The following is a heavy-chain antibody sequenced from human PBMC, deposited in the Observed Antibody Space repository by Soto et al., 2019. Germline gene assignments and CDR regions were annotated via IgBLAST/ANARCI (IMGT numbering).Heavy chain of an antibody. D-gene: IGHD3-3*02. CDR2: IYYSGST. CDR3: ASPKIAFYNWFDP. J-gene: IGHJ5*02. Sequence: PSETLSLTCTVSGGSISSSSYYWGWLRHPPGKGLEWIGSIYYSGSTYYDPSLKSRVTISVDTSKNQFSLKLSSVTAADTAVYYCASPKIAFYNWFDPWGQGTLVTVS. V-gene: IGHV4-39*01. CDR1: GGSISSSSYY.